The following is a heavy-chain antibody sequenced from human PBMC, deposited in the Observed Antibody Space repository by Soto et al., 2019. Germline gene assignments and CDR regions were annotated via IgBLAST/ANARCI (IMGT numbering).Heavy chain of an antibody. V-gene: IGHV1-69*13. D-gene: IGHD6-13*01. J-gene: IGHJ3*02. Sequence: SVKVSCKASGGAFSSYAISWVRQAPGQGLEWMGGIIPIFGTANYAQKSQGRVTITADESTSTAYMELSSLRSEDTAVYYCAVEFSSSWTDAFDIWGQGTMVTVSS. CDR2: IIPIFGTA. CDR1: GGAFSSYA. CDR3: AVEFSSSWTDAFDI.